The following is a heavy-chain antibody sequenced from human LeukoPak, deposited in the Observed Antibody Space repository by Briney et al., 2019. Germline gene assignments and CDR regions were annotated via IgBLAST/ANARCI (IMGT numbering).Heavy chain of an antibody. CDR1: GASISGYW. CDR3: ARAHAGCGGTCPFDS. CDR2: MYTDGDT. Sequence: SETLSLTCDVSGASISGYWWSWIRQPAGKGLEWIVRMYTDGDTNYNPALNSLVTVAVDTSNNLFSLKLISVTAADPAVYYCARAHAGCGGTCPFDSWGQGTLVTVSS. J-gene: IGHJ4*02. D-gene: IGHD2-15*01. V-gene: IGHV4-4*07.